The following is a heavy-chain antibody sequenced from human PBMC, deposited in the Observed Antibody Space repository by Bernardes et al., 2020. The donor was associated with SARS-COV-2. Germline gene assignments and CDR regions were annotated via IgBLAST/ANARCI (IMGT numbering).Heavy chain of an antibody. CDR2: IYYSGST. V-gene: IGHV4-39*01. CDR3: ARGRVWGYYDSSGNYWDYYYYGMDV. CDR1: GGSISSSSYY. Sequence: SETLSLTCTVSGGSISSSSYYWGWIRQPPGKGLEWIGSIYYSGSTYYNPSLKSRVTISVDTSKNQFSLKLSSVTAADTAVYYCARGRVWGYYDSSGNYWDYYYYGMDVWGKETTVTVSS. J-gene: IGHJ6*04. D-gene: IGHD3-22*01.